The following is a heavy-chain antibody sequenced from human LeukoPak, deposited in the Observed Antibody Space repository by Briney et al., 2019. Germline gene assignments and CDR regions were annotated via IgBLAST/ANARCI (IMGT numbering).Heavy chain of an antibody. CDR3: ARDLYSSATDLYSSAWTGAFDV. V-gene: IGHV1-2*02. Sequence: ASVKVSCKTSGYTFTGYYMFWVRQAPGQGLEWMAWINPNSGGTNYAQRFQGRVTLTRDTSIATAYMELSSLKSDDTAVYFCARDLYSSATDLYSSAWTGAFDVWGQGTMVTVSS. D-gene: IGHD6-19*01. J-gene: IGHJ3*01. CDR1: GYTFTGYY. CDR2: INPNSGGT.